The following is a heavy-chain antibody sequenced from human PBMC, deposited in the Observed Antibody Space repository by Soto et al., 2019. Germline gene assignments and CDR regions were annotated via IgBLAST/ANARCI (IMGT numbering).Heavy chain of an antibody. Sequence: SETLSLTCTVSGGSISSGDYYWSWIRQPPGKGLEWIGYIYYSGSTYYNPSLKSRVTISVDTSKNQFSLKLSSVTAADTAVYYCARDGGPPEYHFDYWGQGTLVTVSS. CDR2: IYYSGST. V-gene: IGHV4-30-4*01. CDR3: ARDGGPPEYHFDY. J-gene: IGHJ4*02. D-gene: IGHD6-6*01. CDR1: GGSISSGDYY.